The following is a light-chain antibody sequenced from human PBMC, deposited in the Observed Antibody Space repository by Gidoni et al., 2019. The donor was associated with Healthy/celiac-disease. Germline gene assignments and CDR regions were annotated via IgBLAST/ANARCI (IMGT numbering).Light chain of an antibody. V-gene: IGLV2-14*01. CDR2: DVS. CDR3: SSYTSSSTPWV. CDR1: SSDVGGYNY. J-gene: IGLJ3*02. Sequence: QSALTQPASVSGSPGQSITISCTGTSSDVGGYNYVSWYQQHPGKAPKLMIYDVSHRPSGVSNRFSGSKSGNTASLTISVLQAEDEADYYCSSYTSSSTPWVFGGGTKLTVL.